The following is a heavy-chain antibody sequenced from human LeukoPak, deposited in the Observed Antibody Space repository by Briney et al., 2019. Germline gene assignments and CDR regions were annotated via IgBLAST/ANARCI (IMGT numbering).Heavy chain of an antibody. V-gene: IGHV1-18*01. D-gene: IGHD3-22*01. CDR1: GYTFTSYG. J-gene: IGHJ5*02. CDR2: ISAYNGNT. Sequence: ASVKVSCKASGYTFTSYGISWVRQAPGQGLEWMGWISAYNGNTNYAQKLQGRVTMTTDTSTSTAYMELRSLRSDDTAVYYCARALTYHYDSSDPNWFDPWGQGTLVTVSS. CDR3: ARALTYHYDSSDPNWFDP.